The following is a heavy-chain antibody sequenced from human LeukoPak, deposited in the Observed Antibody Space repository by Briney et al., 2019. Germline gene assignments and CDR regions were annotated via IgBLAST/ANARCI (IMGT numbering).Heavy chain of an antibody. CDR2: IKEDGSEK. Sequence: PGGSLRLSCAASGFTISRYWMSWVRQAPGKGLEWVANIKEDGSEKNYADSVKGRFTISRDTAKSSLYLQMNSLRVEDTALYYCAVIVAAGTGGFDSWGQGTLVTVSS. V-gene: IGHV3-7*01. CDR1: GFTISRYW. D-gene: IGHD6-13*01. CDR3: AVIVAAGTGGFDS. J-gene: IGHJ4*02.